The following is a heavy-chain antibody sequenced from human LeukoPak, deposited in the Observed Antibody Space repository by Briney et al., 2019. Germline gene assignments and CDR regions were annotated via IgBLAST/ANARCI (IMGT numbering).Heavy chain of an antibody. Sequence: GGSLRLSCAASGFTFRNYWMTWVRQAPGKGLEWVANIKADGSDRYYVDSLRGRFTISRDNAKNSLYLQMNSLRAEDTAVYYCARVHMVRGVNFFDYWGQGTLVTVSS. CDR1: GFTFRNYW. D-gene: IGHD3-10*01. CDR3: ARVHMVRGVNFFDY. CDR2: IKADGSDR. V-gene: IGHV3-7*01. J-gene: IGHJ4*02.